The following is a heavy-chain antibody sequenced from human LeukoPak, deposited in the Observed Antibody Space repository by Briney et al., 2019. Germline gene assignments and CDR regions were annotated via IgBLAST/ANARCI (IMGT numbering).Heavy chain of an antibody. CDR3: ARDGTAMVFLPYYYYGMDV. V-gene: IGHV3-30-3*01. CDR2: ISYDGSNK. D-gene: IGHD5-18*01. Sequence: GGSLRLSCAASGFTFSSDAMHWVRQAPGKGLEWVAVISYDGSNKYYADSVKGRFTISRDNAKNSLYLQMNSLRAEDTAVYYCARDGTAMVFLPYYYYGMDVWGQGTTVTVSS. CDR1: GFTFSSDA. J-gene: IGHJ6*02.